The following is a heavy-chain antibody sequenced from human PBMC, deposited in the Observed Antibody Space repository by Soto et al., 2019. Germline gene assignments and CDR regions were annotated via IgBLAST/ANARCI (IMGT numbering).Heavy chain of an antibody. CDR3: ARHGGTTETKHFDY. CDR2: LYYSGST. Sequence: SETLSLTCTVSGGSISSSSYYWGWIRQPPGKGLEWTGSLYYSGSTYYNTSLKSRVTISVDTSKNQFSLKLSSVTAADTAVYYCARHGGTTETKHFDYWGQGTLVTVSS. CDR1: GGSISSSSYY. V-gene: IGHV4-39*01. D-gene: IGHD4-17*01. J-gene: IGHJ4*02.